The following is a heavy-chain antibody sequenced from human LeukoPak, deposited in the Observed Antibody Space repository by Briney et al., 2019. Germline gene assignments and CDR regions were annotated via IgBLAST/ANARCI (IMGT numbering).Heavy chain of an antibody. V-gene: IGHV4-4*02. CDR3: SRENGAFSPFGY. CDR1: GGSISNTNW. J-gene: IGHJ4*02. CDR2: IYLSGIT. D-gene: IGHD2-8*01. Sequence: PGGTLCLTCGVSGGSISNTNWRSGARPPPGEGLEGTGEIYLSGITNYNPSLKSRVTFSLDNSKNTLHLDMNPVTAEDTAVFYCSRENGAFSPFGYGGRGTLVTVPS.